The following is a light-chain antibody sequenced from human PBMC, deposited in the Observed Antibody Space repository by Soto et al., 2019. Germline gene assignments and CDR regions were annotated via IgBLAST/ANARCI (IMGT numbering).Light chain of an antibody. J-gene: IGLJ2*01. V-gene: IGLV3-1*01. CDR1: KLGDKY. CDR2: QDN. Sequence: SYELTQPPSVSVSPGQTASITCSGDKLGDKYTSWYQQKPGQSPVLVIFQDNKRPSGIPERFSASNSGDTATLTISGTQAMDEADYYCQAWDTGSALFGGGTQLTVL. CDR3: QAWDTGSAL.